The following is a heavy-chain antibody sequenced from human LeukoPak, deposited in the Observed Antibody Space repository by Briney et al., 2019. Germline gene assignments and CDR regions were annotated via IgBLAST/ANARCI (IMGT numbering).Heavy chain of an antibody. J-gene: IGHJ4*02. D-gene: IGHD1-26*01. V-gene: IGHV3-23*01. CDR1: GFTFSSYA. CDR2: ISGSGGST. CDR3: AKDGEWELQFFDY. Sequence: GGSLRLSCAASGFTFSSYAMSWVRQAPGKGLEWVSAISGSGGSTYYAGSVKGRFTISRDNSKNTLYLQMNSLRAEDTAVYYCAKDGEWELQFFDYWGQGTLVTVSS.